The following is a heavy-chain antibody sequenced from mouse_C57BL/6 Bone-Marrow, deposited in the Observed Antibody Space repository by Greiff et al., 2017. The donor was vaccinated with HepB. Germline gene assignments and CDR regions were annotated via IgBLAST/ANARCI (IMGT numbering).Heavy chain of an antibody. J-gene: IGHJ4*01. CDR2: IWSGGST. D-gene: IGHD1-1*01. CDR3: ARKLCYYGSIYAMDY. Sequence: VKVIESGPGLVQPSQSLSITCTVSGFSLTSYGVHWVRQSPGKGLEWLGVIWSGGSTDYNAAFISRLSISKDNSKSQVFFKMNSLQADDTAIYYCARKLCYYGSIYAMDYWGQGTSVTVSS. CDR1: GFSLTSYG. V-gene: IGHV2-2*01.